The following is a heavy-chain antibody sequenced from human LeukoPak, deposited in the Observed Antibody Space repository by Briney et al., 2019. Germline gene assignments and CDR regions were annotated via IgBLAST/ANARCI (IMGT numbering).Heavy chain of an antibody. D-gene: IGHD5-18*01. CDR3: ARGRWIQLRWGYYGMDV. Sequence: KPSETLSLTCAVYGGSFSGYYWSWIRQPPGKGLEWIGEINHSGSTNYNPSLKSRVTISVDTSKNQFSLKLSSVTAADTAVYYCARGRWIQLRWGYYGMDVWGQGTTVTVSS. CDR2: INHSGST. V-gene: IGHV4-34*01. J-gene: IGHJ6*02. CDR1: GGSFSGYY.